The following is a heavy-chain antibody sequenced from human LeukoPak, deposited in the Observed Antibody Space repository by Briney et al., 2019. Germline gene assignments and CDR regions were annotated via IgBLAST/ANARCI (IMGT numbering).Heavy chain of an antibody. J-gene: IGHJ6*03. CDR1: GFTFSSYG. CDR3: ARVYYDILTGYYRYYYYYMDV. V-gene: IGHV3-33*05. CDR2: ISYDGSNK. D-gene: IGHD3-9*01. Sequence: GGSLRLSCAASGFTFSSYGVHWVRQAPGKGLEWVAVISYDGSNKYYADSVKGRFTISRDNAKNSLYPQMNSLRAEDTALYYCARVYYDILTGYYRYYYYYMDVWGKGTTVTVSS.